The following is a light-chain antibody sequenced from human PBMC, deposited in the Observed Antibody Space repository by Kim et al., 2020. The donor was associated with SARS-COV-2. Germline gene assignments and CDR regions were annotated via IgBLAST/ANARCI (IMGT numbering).Light chain of an antibody. CDR2: DVS. J-gene: IGLJ2*01. CDR3: CSYAGSYTLI. Sequence: GQSVSSSCNGTSSDVGGYDYVSWYQQHPGKAPKLMIYDVSERPAGVPDRFSGSKSGNTASLTISGLQAEDEADYYCCSYAGSYTLIFGGGTQLTVL. V-gene: IGLV2-11*03. CDR1: SSDVGGYDY.